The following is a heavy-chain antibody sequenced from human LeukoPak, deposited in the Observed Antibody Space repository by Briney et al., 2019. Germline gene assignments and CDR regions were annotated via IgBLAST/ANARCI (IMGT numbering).Heavy chain of an antibody. CDR3: ARGDYGDSRGWFDP. Sequence: SETQSLTCTVSVGSISSYYWSWIRQPPGKGLEWIGYIYYSGSTNYNPSLKSRVTISVDTSKNQFSLKLSSVTAADTAVYYCARGDYGDSRGWFDPWGQGTLVTVSS. D-gene: IGHD4-17*01. J-gene: IGHJ5*02. V-gene: IGHV4-59*01. CDR1: VGSISSYY. CDR2: IYYSGST.